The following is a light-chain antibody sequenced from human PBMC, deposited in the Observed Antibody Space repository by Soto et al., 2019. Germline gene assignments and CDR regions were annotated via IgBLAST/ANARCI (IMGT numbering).Light chain of an antibody. Sequence: QYVLTQPPSASGTPGQRVTNSGSGSSSNIGSNTVNWYQQFPGTAPKLLIHSTNQRPSGVPDRFSGSKSGTSASLAITGLQSEDEADYYCASWDDSLNGVVFGGGTKLTVL. V-gene: IGLV1-44*01. CDR2: STN. J-gene: IGLJ3*02. CDR1: SSNIGSNT. CDR3: ASWDDSLNGVV.